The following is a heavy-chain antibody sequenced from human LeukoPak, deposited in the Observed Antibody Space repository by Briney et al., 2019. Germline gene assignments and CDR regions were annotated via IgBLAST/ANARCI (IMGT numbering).Heavy chain of an antibody. J-gene: IGHJ4*02. V-gene: IGHV4-34*01. CDR3: ARGVGDYYGSSGYYDFDY. Sequence: TSETLSLTCTVSGGSISSYYWSWIRQPPGKGLEWIGEISHSGITNYNPSLKSRVTISVDTSKNQFSLKLSSVTAADTAVYYCARGVGDYYGSSGYYDFDYWGQGTLVTVSS. CDR1: GGSISSYY. D-gene: IGHD3-22*01. CDR2: ISHSGIT.